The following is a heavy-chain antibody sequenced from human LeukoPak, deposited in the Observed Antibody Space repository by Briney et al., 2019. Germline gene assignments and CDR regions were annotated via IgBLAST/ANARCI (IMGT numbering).Heavy chain of an antibody. CDR3: VKDHPVLAF. D-gene: IGHD1-14*01. V-gene: IGHV3-43*02. Sequence: GGSLRLSCAASRFSFGDSGMHWVRQVPGKGLEWLCLIRGDGFTRFYADSVKGRFTVSRDNSINSLYLQMKSLKTEDTALYYCVKDHPVLAFWGQGVLVSVSS. CDR2: IRGDGFTR. J-gene: IGHJ4*02. CDR1: RFSFGDSG.